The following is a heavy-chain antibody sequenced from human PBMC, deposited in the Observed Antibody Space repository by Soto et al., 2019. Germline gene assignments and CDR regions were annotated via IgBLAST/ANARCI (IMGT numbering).Heavy chain of an antibody. J-gene: IGHJ5*02. Sequence: QVQLQQWGAGLLKPSETLSLTCAVYGGSFSGYYWSWIRQPPGKGLEWIGEINHSGSTNYNPSLKSRVTISVDTSKNQFSLKLSSVTDADTAVYYCARGLKAAAAPPRWFDPWGQGTLVTVSS. CDR3: ARGLKAAAAPPRWFDP. D-gene: IGHD6-13*01. CDR2: INHSGST. V-gene: IGHV4-34*01. CDR1: GGSFSGYY.